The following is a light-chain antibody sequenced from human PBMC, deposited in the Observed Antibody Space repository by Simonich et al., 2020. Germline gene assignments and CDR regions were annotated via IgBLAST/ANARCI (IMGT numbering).Light chain of an antibody. CDR2: WAS. J-gene: IGKJ1*01. CDR3: QQYYSTPWT. CDR1: QSVLYSSNNKNY. Sequence: DIVMTQSPDSLAVSLGERATINCKSSQSVLYSSNNKNYLAWSQQKPGQPPKLLIYWASTRESGVPDRCSGSGSGTVLTLTISSLQAEDVAVYYCQQYYSTPWTFGQGTKVEIK. V-gene: IGKV4-1*01.